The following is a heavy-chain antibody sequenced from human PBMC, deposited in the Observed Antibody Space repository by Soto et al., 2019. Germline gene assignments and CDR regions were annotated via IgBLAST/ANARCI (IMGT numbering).Heavy chain of an antibody. CDR1: GYNFNKYA. D-gene: IGHD3-22*01. CDR3: VRRAQYFDGTGFHAFDI. V-gene: IGHV3-23*01. Sequence: EVQLLESGGGLRQPAGSLRLSCVASGYNFNKYAVSWVRQAPGKGLEWVSAISSGGDNTHYADSVKGRFTITRDNSKNMLYPEMNSLTVEDTSVYYCVRRAQYFDGTGFHAFDIWGQGTRVTVSS. CDR2: ISSGGDNT. J-gene: IGHJ3*02.